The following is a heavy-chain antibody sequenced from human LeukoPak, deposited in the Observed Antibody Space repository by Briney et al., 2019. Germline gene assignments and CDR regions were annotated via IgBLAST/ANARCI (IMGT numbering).Heavy chain of an antibody. Sequence: ASVKVSCKASGYTFTSYYMHWVRQAPGQGLEWMGIINPSGGSTSYAQKFQGRVTMTRDMSTSTVYMELSSLRSEDTAVYYCARDRRVALLFGYNWFDPWGQGTLSPSPQ. CDR2: INPSGGST. V-gene: IGHV1-46*01. J-gene: IGHJ5*02. CDR1: GYTFTSYY. D-gene: IGHD3-16*01. CDR3: ARDRRVALLFGYNWFDP.